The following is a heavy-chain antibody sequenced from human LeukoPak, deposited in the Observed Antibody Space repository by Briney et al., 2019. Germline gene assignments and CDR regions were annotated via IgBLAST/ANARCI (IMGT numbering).Heavy chain of an antibody. CDR1: GGSTSGTTSY. J-gene: IGHJ4*02. CDR3: ATLLSAPRDS. V-gene: IGHV4-39*01. D-gene: IGHD3-10*01. Sequence: PSETLSLTCTVSGGSTSGTTSYWGWIRQPPGKGLQWIGSIYYSGNTYYNPSLKSRVTISVDTSKNQFSLTLNSVTAADTAVYYCATLLSAPRDSWGQGTLVTVSS. CDR2: IYYSGNT.